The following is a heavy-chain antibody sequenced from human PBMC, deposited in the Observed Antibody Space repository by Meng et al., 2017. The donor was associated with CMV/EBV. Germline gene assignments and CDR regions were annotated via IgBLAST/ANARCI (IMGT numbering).Heavy chain of an antibody. D-gene: IGHD3-22*01. CDR2: ISWNSGSI. J-gene: IGHJ4*02. Sequence: SLKISCAASGFTFDDYAMHWVRQAPGKGLEWVSGISWNSGSIGYADSVKGRITISRDNAKNSLYLQMNSLRAEDTALYYCAKDDDYYDSSGYYDYWGQGTLVTVSS. CDR1: GFTFDDYA. CDR3: AKDDDYYDSSGYYDY. V-gene: IGHV3-9*01.